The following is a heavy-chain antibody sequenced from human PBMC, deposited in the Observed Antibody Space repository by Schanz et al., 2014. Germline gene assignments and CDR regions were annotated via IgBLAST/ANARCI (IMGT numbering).Heavy chain of an antibody. D-gene: IGHD5-18*01. CDR3: AKDAENTAMITDYFDY. Sequence: DVHLLESGGGLVQPGGSLRLSCTASGFTFSSYAMSWVRQAPGKGLEWVSAISGSGGNTYYADSVKGRFTISRDNSKNTVYIQMNSLRAEDTAVYYCAKDAENTAMITDYFDYWGQGTLVTVSS. CDR1: GFTFSSYA. V-gene: IGHV3-23*01. J-gene: IGHJ4*02. CDR2: ISGSGGNT.